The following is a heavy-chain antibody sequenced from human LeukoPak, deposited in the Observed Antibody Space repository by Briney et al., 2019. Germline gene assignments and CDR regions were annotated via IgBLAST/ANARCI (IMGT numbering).Heavy chain of an antibody. V-gene: IGHV3-48*03. CDR2: ISSSGSTI. J-gene: IGHJ4*02. Sequence: GGSLRLSCAASGFTFSSYEMNWVRQAPGKGLEWVSYISSSGSTIYYADSVKGRFTISRDNSKNTLYLQMNSLRAEDTAVYYCAKFMIVVVIGKNYFDYWGQGTLVTVSS. CDR3: AKFMIVVVIGKNYFDY. CDR1: GFTFSSYE. D-gene: IGHD3-22*01.